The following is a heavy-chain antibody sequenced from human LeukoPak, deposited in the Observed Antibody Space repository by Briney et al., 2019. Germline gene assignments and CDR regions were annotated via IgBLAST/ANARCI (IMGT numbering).Heavy chain of an antibody. D-gene: IGHD5-24*01. CDR1: GFTFRNYG. J-gene: IGHJ5*02. Sequence: GGSLRLTCTTSGFTFRNYGMTWVRQAPGKGLEWVSYISSSSSTIFYADSVKGRFTISRDDAKNSLDLQMYSLRDEDTAMYYCTKLGNHWAEGDYWADGSWGQGTLVTVSS. CDR2: ISSSSSTI. CDR3: TKLGNHWAEGDYWADGS. V-gene: IGHV3-48*02.